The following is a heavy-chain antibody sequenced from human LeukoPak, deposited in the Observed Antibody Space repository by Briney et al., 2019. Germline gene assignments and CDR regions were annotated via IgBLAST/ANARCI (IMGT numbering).Heavy chain of an antibody. Sequence: GRSLRLSCAASGFTFSSYGMHWVRQAPGKGLEWVAVIWYDGSNKYYADSVKGRFTISRDNSKNTLYLQMNSLRAEDTAVYYCATIAARDAFDIWGQGTMVNVS. CDR1: GFTFSSYG. V-gene: IGHV3-33*01. CDR2: IWYDGSNK. J-gene: IGHJ3*02. D-gene: IGHD6-13*01. CDR3: ATIAARDAFDI.